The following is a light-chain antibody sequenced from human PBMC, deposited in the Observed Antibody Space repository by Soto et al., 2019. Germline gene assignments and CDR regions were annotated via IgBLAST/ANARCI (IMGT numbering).Light chain of an antibody. CDR1: SSNIGANYD. J-gene: IGLJ2*01. Sequence: QLVLTQPPSVSGAPGQRVTISCTGSSSNIGANYDVHWYHHLPETAPKLLIYRNTDRPSGVPDRFSGSRSGTSASLAITGLQAEDEGDFYCQSFDNSLNSVVFGGGTKVTVL. CDR3: QSFDNSLNSVV. V-gene: IGLV1-40*01. CDR2: RNT.